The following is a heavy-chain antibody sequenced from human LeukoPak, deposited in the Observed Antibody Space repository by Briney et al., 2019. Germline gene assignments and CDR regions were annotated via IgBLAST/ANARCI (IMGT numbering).Heavy chain of an antibody. CDR2: ISGSGDST. J-gene: IGHJ4*02. Sequence: GGSLRLSCAASGFTFSNYAVSWVRQAPGKGLEWVSVISGSGDSTYYADSVKGRFTISRDNSKNTLCLQMNNPRAEDTAVYYCAKGPPGDYSDLSRPAGWRYFDYWGQGTLVTVSS. CDR1: GFTFSNYA. D-gene: IGHD4-17*01. CDR3: AKGPPGDYSDLSRPAGWRYFDY. V-gene: IGHV3-23*01.